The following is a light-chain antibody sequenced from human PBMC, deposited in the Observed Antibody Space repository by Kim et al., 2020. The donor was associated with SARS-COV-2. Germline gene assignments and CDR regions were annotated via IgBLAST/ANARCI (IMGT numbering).Light chain of an antibody. V-gene: IGKV1-17*03. Sequence: DIQMTQSPSAMCASVGDRVTITCRASQGISNYLAWFQQKPGKVPERLIYSASALQSGVPSRFSSSGSGTEFTLTINSLQPEDFATYYSLQHNSYPWTFGQRTKVDIK. J-gene: IGKJ1*01. CDR3: LQHNSYPWT. CDR1: QGISNY. CDR2: SAS.